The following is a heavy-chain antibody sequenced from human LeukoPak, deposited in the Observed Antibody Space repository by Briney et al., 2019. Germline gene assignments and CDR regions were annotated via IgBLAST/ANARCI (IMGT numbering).Heavy chain of an antibody. D-gene: IGHD6-19*01. CDR1: GFTFSSYA. CDR3: ARGGWYYFDY. Sequence: GGSLRLSCAASGFTFSSYAMSWVRQAPGKGLEWLACIKQDGSEIYYVDSVKGRFTISRDNAKNSLYLQMNSLRVEDTAVYYCARGGWYYFDYWGQGTLVTVPS. CDR2: IKQDGSEI. V-gene: IGHV3-7*04. J-gene: IGHJ4*02.